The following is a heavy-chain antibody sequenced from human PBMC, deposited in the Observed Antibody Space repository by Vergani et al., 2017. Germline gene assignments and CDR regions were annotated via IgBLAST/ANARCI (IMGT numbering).Heavy chain of an antibody. D-gene: IGHD3-16*02. CDR2: IYYSGST. J-gene: IGHJ4*02. CDR1: GGSISSYY. Sequence: QVQLQESGPGLVKPSETLSLTCTVSGGSISSYYWSWIRQPPGKGLEWIGYIYYSGSTNYTPSLKSRVTISVDTSKKQFSLKLSAVTAADTAVYYCARGQGYDYVWVSYRLPYFDYWGQGCLVTVSS. CDR3: ARGQGYDYVWVSYRLPYFDY. V-gene: IGHV4-59*01.